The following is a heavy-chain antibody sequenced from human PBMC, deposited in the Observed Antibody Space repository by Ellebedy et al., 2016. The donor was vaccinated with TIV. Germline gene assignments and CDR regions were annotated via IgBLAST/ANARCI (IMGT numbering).Heavy chain of an antibody. CDR3: AKHQQPYDYLGGSYRTPPDD. V-gene: IGHV3-23*01. Sequence: GGSLRLSCAASGFTFSIYAMDWVRQAPGKGLEWVSGISGSGGSTHYADSVKGRFTISRDNSKDTLYLQMNSLGADDTAVYYCAKHQQPYDYLGGSYRTPPDDWGQGTLVTVSS. D-gene: IGHD3-16*02. CDR1: GFTFSIYA. CDR2: ISGSGGST. J-gene: IGHJ4*02.